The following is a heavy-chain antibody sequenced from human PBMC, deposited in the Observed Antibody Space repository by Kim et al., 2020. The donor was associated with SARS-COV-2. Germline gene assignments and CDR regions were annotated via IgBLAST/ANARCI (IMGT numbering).Heavy chain of an antibody. V-gene: IGHV4-30-2*01. Sequence: TPSLKSRVTMSVARSKTQFSLKLSSVTASDTAVYYCARGGDYSNYDWFDPWGQGTLVTVSS. J-gene: IGHJ5*02. D-gene: IGHD4-4*01. CDR3: ARGGDYSNYDWFDP.